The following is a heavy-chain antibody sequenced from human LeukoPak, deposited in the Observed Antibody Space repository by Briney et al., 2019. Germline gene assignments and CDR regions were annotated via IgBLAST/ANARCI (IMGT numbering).Heavy chain of an antibody. CDR1: GGSISSSSYY. CDR3: ARGHDILTGYYFHYFDC. D-gene: IGHD3-9*01. J-gene: IGHJ4*02. CDR2: IYYSEKT. V-gene: IGHV4-39*07. Sequence: SETLSLTWTVSGGSISSSSYYWGWIRQPPGKGLEWIGSIYYSEKTYYNPSLKSRVTISVDTSKNQFSLNLSSVTAADTAVYYCARGHDILTGYYFHYFDCWGQGILVTVSS.